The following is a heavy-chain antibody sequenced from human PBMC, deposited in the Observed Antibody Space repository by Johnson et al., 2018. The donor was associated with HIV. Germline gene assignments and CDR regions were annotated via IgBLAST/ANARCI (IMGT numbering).Heavy chain of an antibody. D-gene: IGHD6-6*01. Sequence: QEKLVESGGGVVQPGKSLTLSCVGSGLSFSNFGIHWVRQTPGKGLEWVAIISYDGSNKYYADSVKGRFTISRDNSKNTLFLQMNSRRPEDTALYYCARDSGHRQLARDAFDIWGQGTMVTVSS. J-gene: IGHJ3*02. CDR1: GLSFSNFG. CDR3: ARDSGHRQLARDAFDI. V-gene: IGHV3-30*03. CDR2: ISYDGSNK.